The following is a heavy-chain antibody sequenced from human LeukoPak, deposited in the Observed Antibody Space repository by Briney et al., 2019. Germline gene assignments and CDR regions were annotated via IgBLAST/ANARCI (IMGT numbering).Heavy chain of an antibody. Sequence: GGSLRLSCAASGFTFSSYSMNWVRQAPGKGLEWVSYISSSSSTIYYADSVKGRFTISRDNAKNSLYLQMNSLRAEDTAVYYCARDGSGSYRSRLYYYYYGMDVWGQGTTVTVSS. CDR2: ISSSSSTI. CDR3: ARDGSGSYRSRLYYYYYGMDV. V-gene: IGHV3-48*04. J-gene: IGHJ6*02. D-gene: IGHD1-26*01. CDR1: GFTFSSYS.